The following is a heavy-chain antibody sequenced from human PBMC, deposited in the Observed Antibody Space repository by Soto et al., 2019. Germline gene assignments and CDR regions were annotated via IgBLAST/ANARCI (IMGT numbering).Heavy chain of an antibody. CDR3: ESGASRWYPYFFDS. J-gene: IGHJ4*02. D-gene: IGHD6-13*01. CDR2: IIPYYNTL. V-gene: IGHV1-69*01. CDR1: EGTFNSYA. Sequence: QAQVVQSGAEVRKPGSSVKLSCKASEGTFNSYAIAWVRQVPGQGLEWMGGIIPYYNTLNYAQKFQDRVTITADDSTNTVYMELSSLRSDDTAVYFCESGASRWYPYFFDSWAQGTLVTVSS.